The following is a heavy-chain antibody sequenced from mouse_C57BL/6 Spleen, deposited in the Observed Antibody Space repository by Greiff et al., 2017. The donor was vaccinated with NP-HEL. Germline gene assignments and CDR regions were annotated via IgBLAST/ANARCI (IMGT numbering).Heavy chain of an antibody. Sequence: QVQLQQSGPELVKPGASVKISCKASGYSFTSYYIHWVKQRPGQGLEWIGWIYPGSGNTKYNEKFKGKATLTADTSSRTAYMQLSSLTSEDSAVYYCAYGSSHYYAMDYWGQGTSVTVSS. CDR3: AYGSSHYYAMDY. CDR2: IYPGSGNT. J-gene: IGHJ4*01. CDR1: GYSFTSYY. V-gene: IGHV1-66*01. D-gene: IGHD1-1*01.